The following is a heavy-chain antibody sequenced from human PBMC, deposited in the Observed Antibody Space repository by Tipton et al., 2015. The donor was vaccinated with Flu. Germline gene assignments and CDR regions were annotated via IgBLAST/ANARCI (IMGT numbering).Heavy chain of an antibody. V-gene: IGHV3-15*01. CDR3: ATGSAGN. D-gene: IGHD6-13*01. CDR2: IKSRINGAKT. J-gene: IGHJ4*02. CDR1: GFTFTDAW. Sequence: SLRLSCAASGFTFTDAWMSWVRQAPGRGLEWVGRIKSRINGAKTDYAAPVKGRFTISRDDSKNTLYLQLSSLKTEDTAVYFCATGSAGNWGQGTLVTVSS.